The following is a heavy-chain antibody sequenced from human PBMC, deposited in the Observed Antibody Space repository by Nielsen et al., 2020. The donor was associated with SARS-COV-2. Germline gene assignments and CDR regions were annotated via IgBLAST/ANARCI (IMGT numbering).Heavy chain of an antibody. Sequence: ASVKVSCKASGYTFTGYYMHWVRQAPGQGLEWMGWINPNSGGTNYAQKFQGWVTMTRDTSISTAYMELSRLRSDDTAVYYCARDSAPAIAAATKGKYWFDPWGQGTLVTVSS. CDR3: ARDSAPAIAAATKGKYWFDP. J-gene: IGHJ5*02. CDR1: GYTFTGYY. V-gene: IGHV1-2*04. D-gene: IGHD6-13*01. CDR2: INPNSGGT.